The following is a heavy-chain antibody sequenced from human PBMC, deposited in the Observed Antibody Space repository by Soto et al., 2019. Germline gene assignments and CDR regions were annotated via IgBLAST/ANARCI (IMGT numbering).Heavy chain of an antibody. CDR1: GFTFSDYY. Sequence: GGSLRLSCAASGFTFSDYYMTWIRQAPGKGLEWVSYIDNSGTIKYYADSVKGRFTISRDNTKNSLSLQMNSLGAEDTAIYYCARIEGDCSGGSCYSGGFDYWGQGALVTVS. V-gene: IGHV3-11*01. D-gene: IGHD2-15*01. CDR2: IDNSGTIK. J-gene: IGHJ4*02. CDR3: ARIEGDCSGGSCYSGGFDY.